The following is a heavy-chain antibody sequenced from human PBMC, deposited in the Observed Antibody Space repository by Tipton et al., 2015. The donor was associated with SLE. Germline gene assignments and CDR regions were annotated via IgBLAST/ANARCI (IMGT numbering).Heavy chain of an antibody. Sequence: TLSLTCTVSGGSISSYNWNWIRQPPGKGLEWIGYIYYSGTTNYNPSLKSRFTISVDTSKNQISLKVSSVTAADTALYYCARGDGYSGGWYFDLWGRGTLVTVSS. CDR3: ARGDGYSGGWYFDL. J-gene: IGHJ2*01. D-gene: IGHD5-24*01. CDR2: IYYSGTT. V-gene: IGHV4-59*01. CDR1: GGSISSYN.